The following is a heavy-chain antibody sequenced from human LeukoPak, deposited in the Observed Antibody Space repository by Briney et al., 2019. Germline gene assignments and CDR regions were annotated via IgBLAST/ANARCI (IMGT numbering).Heavy chain of an antibody. CDR1: GFSFSTYA. CDR2: IFGSGDNT. D-gene: IGHD3-10*01. Sequence: QPGGSLRLSCAASGFSFSTYAMTWVRQAPGKGLECVSDIFGSGDNTFYADSVRGRFTISRDNSKSTLYLQMNSLRAEDTAVYYCASRSYYLDNWGQGTLVTVSS. V-gene: IGHV3-23*01. CDR3: ASRSYYLDN. J-gene: IGHJ4*02.